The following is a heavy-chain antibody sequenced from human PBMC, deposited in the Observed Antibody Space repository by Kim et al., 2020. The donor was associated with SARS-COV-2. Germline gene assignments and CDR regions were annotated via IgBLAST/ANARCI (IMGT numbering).Heavy chain of an antibody. V-gene: IGHV4-31*03. CDR1: GGSISSGGYY. J-gene: IGHJ4*02. CDR2: IYYSGST. Sequence: SETLSLTCTVSGGSISSGGYYWSWIRQHPGKGLEWIGYIYYSGSTYYNPSLKSRVTISVDTSKNQFSLKLSSVTAADTAVYYCARVTLYGADYWGQGTLVTVSS. D-gene: IGHD2-8*01. CDR3: ARVTLYGADY.